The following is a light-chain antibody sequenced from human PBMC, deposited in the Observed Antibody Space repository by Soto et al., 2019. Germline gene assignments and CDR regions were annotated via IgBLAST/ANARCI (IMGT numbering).Light chain of an antibody. CDR2: DVS. CDR1: SSDIGGFNY. J-gene: IGLJ2*01. CDR3: SSYGASSTL. Sequence: QSALTQPASVSGSPGQSITISCTGSSSDIGGFNYVSWYQQHPGKAPKLLIYDVSYRPSGISDRFSGSKSGNTASLTISGLQPEDEADYYCSSYGASSTLFGGGTKVTDL. V-gene: IGLV2-14*03.